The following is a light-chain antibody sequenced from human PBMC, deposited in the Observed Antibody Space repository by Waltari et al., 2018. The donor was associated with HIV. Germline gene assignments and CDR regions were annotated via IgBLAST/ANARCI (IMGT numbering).Light chain of an antibody. Sequence: DIVMTQSPDSLAVSLGERATINCKSSQNVLYSSNNKNYLAWYQQKPRQPPKLLIYWASTRASGVPERFSGSGSGTDFTLTISSLQAEDVAIYYCQQYLNTPWTFGQGTKVEGK. V-gene: IGKV4-1*01. CDR2: WAS. CDR3: QQYLNTPWT. CDR1: QNVLYSSNNKNY. J-gene: IGKJ1*01.